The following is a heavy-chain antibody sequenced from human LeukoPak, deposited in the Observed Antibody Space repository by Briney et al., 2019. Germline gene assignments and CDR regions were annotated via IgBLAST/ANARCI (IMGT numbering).Heavy chain of an antibody. CDR2: ISTYNGNT. V-gene: IGHV1-18*01. J-gene: IGHJ4*02. Sequence: GASVKVSCKASGYTFSSYGISWVRQAPGQGLEWMGRISTYNGNTNYAQKLQGRVTMTTDTSTSTAYMDLRSLRSDDTAVYYCARVSGGWYSDYWGQGTLVTVSS. CDR1: GYTFSSYG. D-gene: IGHD6-19*01. CDR3: ARVSGGWYSDY.